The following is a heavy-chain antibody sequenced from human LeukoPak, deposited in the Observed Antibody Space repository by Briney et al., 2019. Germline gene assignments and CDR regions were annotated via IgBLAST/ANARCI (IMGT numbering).Heavy chain of an antibody. J-gene: IGHJ6*02. CDR3: ARTVGFGEEAYYYYGMDV. D-gene: IGHD3-10*01. V-gene: IGHV4-30-2*01. CDR1: GGSISSGGYS. CDR2: IYHSGST. Sequence: PSQTLSLTCAVSGGSISSGGYSWSWIRQPPGKGLEWIGYIYHSGSTYYNPSLKSRVTISVDRSKNQFSLKLSSVTAADTAVYYCARTVGFGEEAYYYYGMDVWGQGTTVTVSS.